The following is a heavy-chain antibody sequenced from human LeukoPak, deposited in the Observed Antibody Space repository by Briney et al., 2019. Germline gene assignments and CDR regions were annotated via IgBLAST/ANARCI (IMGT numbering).Heavy chain of an antibody. J-gene: IGHJ4*02. CDR3: VRHRNWNYDY. D-gene: IGHD1-1*01. V-gene: IGHV5-51*01. CDR1: GASFTTYW. CDR2: IYLGDSHT. Sequence: EPLKISCKAPGASFTTYWIGWVRQIPGKGLEWMGMIYLGDSHTRYSPSFQGQVTISADKSINTVYLQWSSLKASDTAMYYCVRHRNWNYDYWGQGTLVRVS.